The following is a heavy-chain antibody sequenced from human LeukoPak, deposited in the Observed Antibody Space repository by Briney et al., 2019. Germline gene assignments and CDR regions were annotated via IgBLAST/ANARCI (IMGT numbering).Heavy chain of an antibody. V-gene: IGHV4-34*01. J-gene: IGHJ4*02. D-gene: IGHD6-13*01. CDR2: INHSGST. Sequence: SETLSLTCAVYGGSFSGYYWSWIRQPPGKGLEWIGEINHSGSTNYNPSLKSRVTISVDTSKNQFSLKLSSVTAADMAVYYCAARLYSSSWYVDYWGQGTLVTVSS. CDR1: GGSFSGYY. CDR3: AARLYSSSWYVDY.